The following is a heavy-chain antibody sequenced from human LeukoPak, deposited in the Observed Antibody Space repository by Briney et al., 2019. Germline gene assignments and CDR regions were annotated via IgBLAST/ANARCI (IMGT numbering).Heavy chain of an antibody. V-gene: IGHV3-30*02. CDR3: ARDVDYYDSSGYFPPYFDY. CDR2: IRYDGSNK. Sequence: PGGSLRLSCAASGFTFSSYGMHWVRQAPGKGLEWVAFIRYDGSNKYYADSVKGRFTISRDNAKNSLYLQMNSLRAEDTAVYYCARDVDYYDSSGYFPPYFDYWGQGTLVTVSS. CDR1: GFTFSSYG. D-gene: IGHD3-22*01. J-gene: IGHJ4*02.